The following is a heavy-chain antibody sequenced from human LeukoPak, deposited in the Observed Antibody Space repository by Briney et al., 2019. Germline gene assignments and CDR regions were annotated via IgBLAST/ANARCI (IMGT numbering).Heavy chain of an antibody. CDR3: TRGVTGSSSWYVPFDY. V-gene: IGHV3-49*03. D-gene: IGHD6-13*01. CDR2: IRSKAYGGTT. J-gene: IGHJ4*02. CDR1: GFTFGDYA. Sequence: GGSLRLSCTASGFTFGDYAMSWFRQAPGKGLEWVGFIRSKAYGGTTEYAASVKGRFTISRDDSKSIAYLQMNSLKTEDTAVYYCTRGVTGSSSWYVPFDYWGQGTLVTVSS.